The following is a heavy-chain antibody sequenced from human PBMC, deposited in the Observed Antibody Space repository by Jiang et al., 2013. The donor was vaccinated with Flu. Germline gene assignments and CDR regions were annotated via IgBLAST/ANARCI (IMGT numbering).Heavy chain of an antibody. CDR3: AREERFSNYGMDV. CDR2: ISVYNGNT. V-gene: IGHV1-3*01. Sequence: GQGLEWMGWISVYNGNTNYAQKFQGRVTITRDTSASTAYMELSSLRSEDTAVYYCAREERFSNYGMDVWGQGTTVTVSS. J-gene: IGHJ6*02. D-gene: IGHD1-1*01.